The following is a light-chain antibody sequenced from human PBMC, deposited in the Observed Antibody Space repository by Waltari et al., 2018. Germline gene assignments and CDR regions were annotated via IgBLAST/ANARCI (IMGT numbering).Light chain of an antibody. Sequence: QSALTQPASLSGSPGTSITISCTGTSRDGGSYSLVSWYQQHPGKVPKVMIYEGSKRPSGVSNRFSGSKSGNTASLTISGLQAEDEADYYCCSYAGSNLVFGGGTKLTVL. CDR1: SRDGGSYSL. J-gene: IGLJ3*02. V-gene: IGLV2-23*01. CDR2: EGS. CDR3: CSYAGSNLV.